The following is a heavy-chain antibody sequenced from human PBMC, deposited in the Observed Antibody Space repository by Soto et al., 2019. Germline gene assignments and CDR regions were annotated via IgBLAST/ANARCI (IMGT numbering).Heavy chain of an antibody. CDR3: ARYSDYDWTTAWFDP. CDR2: IHYTGSA. CDR1: GGSISSGDYY. D-gene: IGHD5-12*01. V-gene: IGHV4-30-4*01. J-gene: IGHJ5*02. Sequence: QVQLQESGPGLVKPSQTLSLTCGVSGGSISSGDYYWTWIRQPPGKGLEWIGFIHYTGSAYYNPSLKSRVTISVDASKNHFSLNLNSVTAADTAVYYCARYSDYDWTTAWFDPWGQGTLVTVSS.